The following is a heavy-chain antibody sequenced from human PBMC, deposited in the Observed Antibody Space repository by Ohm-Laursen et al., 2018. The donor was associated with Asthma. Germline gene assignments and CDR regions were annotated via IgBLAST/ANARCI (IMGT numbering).Heavy chain of an antibody. Sequence: ASVKVSCKASGYTFTGLFIHWVRQAPGQGLEWMGRINPNSGDTSFAEKFQGRVTMTRDTSFTTAYMDLSRLRSDDTAVYYCARASITGYSDYWGQGALVTVSS. CDR2: INPNSGDT. CDR1: GYTFTGLF. J-gene: IGHJ4*02. D-gene: IGHD1-20*01. CDR3: ARASITGYSDY. V-gene: IGHV1-2*06.